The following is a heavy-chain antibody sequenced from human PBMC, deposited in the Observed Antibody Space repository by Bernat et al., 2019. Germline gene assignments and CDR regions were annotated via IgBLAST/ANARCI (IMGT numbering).Heavy chain of an antibody. CDR2: INAGNGNT. Sequence: QVQLVQSGAEVKKPGASVKVSCKASGYTFTSYAMHWVRQAPGQRLEWMGWINAGNGNTKYSQKFQGRVTITRDTSASTAYMELSSLRSEDTAVYYCAREKINMIVQDAFDIWGQGTMVTVSS. V-gene: IGHV1-3*01. CDR1: GYTFTSYA. CDR3: AREKINMIVQDAFDI. J-gene: IGHJ3*02. D-gene: IGHD3-22*01.